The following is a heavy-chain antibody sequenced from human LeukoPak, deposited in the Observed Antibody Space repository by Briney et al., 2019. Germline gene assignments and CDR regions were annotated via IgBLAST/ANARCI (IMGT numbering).Heavy chain of an antibody. CDR3: ATEIQNIAGRVY. D-gene: IGHD6-6*01. V-gene: IGHV4-38-2*02. CDR2: LYHSGST. Sequence: RPSETLSLTCSVSGYSISSGYYWGWLRQAPGKGLGWIGNLYHSGSTSYNPSLKSRVSIAVHTSKNQFSLTLSSVTAADTAVYYCATEIQNIAGRVYWGQGPLVTLPS. CDR1: GYSISSGYY. J-gene: IGHJ1*01.